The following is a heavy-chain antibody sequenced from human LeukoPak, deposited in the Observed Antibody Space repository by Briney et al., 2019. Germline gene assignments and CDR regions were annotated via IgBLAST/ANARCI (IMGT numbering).Heavy chain of an antibody. CDR3: ASVTVVPAALDY. CDR1: GYSISSGYY. CDR2: IHHSGST. Sequence: SETLSLTCAVSGYSISSGYYWGWIRQPPGRGLEWIGSIHHSGSTYYNPSLKSRVTISVDTSKNQFSLKLSSVTAADTAVYYCASVTVVPAALDYWGQGTLVTVSS. D-gene: IGHD2-2*01. J-gene: IGHJ4*02. V-gene: IGHV4-38-2*01.